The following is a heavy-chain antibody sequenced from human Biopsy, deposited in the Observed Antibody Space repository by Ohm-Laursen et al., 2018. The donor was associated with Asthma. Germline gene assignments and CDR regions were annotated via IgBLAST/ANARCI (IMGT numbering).Heavy chain of an antibody. V-gene: IGHV3-9*01. CDR1: GFSFDDCA. CDR3: AKSADYYDSTDYLDF. CDR2: ISRNSGNI. J-gene: IGHJ4*01. D-gene: IGHD3-22*01. Sequence: SLRLSCAASGFSFDDCAMHWVRHAPGKGLEWVSSISRNSGNIDYADSVKGRFTISRDNAKNSLYLQMQSLRPEDTAFYYCAKSADYYDSTDYLDFWGRGTLVTVSS.